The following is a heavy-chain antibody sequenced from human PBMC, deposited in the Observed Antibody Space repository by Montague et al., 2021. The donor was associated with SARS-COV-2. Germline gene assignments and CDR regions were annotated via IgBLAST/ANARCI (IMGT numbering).Heavy chain of an antibody. CDR1: GDSVASNIAT. D-gene: IGHD2-2*01. CDR3: ARIPVCSKYYFDF. V-gene: IGHV6-1*01. Sequence: CAISGDSVASNIATWNWIRQSPSRGLEWLGRTYYRSRRYNDYAESVKSRITIDPDTSKHQFSLHLNSVTPEDTAVYYCARIPVCSKYYFDFWGQGTLVTVSS. J-gene: IGHJ4*02. CDR2: TYYRSRRYN.